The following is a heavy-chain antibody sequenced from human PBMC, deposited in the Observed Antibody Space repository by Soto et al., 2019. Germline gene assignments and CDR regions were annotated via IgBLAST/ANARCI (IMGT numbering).Heavy chain of an antibody. J-gene: IGHJ4*02. CDR1: GFSLSNARMG. D-gene: IGHD6-19*01. V-gene: IGHV2-26*01. CDR2: TFSNDEK. Sequence: QVTLKESGPVLVKPTETLTLTCTFSGFSLSNARMGVSWIRQPPGKALEWLAHTFSNDEKSYSTSLKSRLTMSKDTSKSQGDLTMTNTDPVDTATYYCARIETEYSSGWNQIDYCGQGTLVTVSS. CDR3: ARIETEYSSGWNQIDY.